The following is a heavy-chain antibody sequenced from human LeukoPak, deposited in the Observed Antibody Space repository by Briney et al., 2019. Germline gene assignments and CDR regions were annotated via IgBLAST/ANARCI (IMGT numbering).Heavy chain of an antibody. CDR2: INHSGST. Sequence: SETLSLTCAVYGGSFSGYCWSWIRQPPGKGLEWIGEINHSGSTNYNPSLKSRVTISVDTSKNQFSLKLSSVTAADTAVYYCARGGLVRGVIITKRYYFDYWGQGTLVTVSS. CDR3: ARGGLVRGVIITKRYYFDY. CDR1: GGSFSGYC. V-gene: IGHV4-34*01. D-gene: IGHD3-10*02. J-gene: IGHJ4*02.